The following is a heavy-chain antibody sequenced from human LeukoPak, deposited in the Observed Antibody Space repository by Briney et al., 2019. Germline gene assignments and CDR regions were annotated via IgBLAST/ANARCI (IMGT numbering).Heavy chain of an antibody. D-gene: IGHD6-6*01. J-gene: IGHJ4*02. V-gene: IGHV4-59*01. CDR1: GGSISSYY. Sequence: SEPLSLICTVSGGSISSYYWSWIRQPPGKGLEWIGYIYYSGSTNYNPSLKSRVTISVDTSKNQFSLKLSSVTAADTAVYYCARGGSSSGRIDYWGQGTLVTVSS. CDR2: IYYSGST. CDR3: ARGGSSSGRIDY.